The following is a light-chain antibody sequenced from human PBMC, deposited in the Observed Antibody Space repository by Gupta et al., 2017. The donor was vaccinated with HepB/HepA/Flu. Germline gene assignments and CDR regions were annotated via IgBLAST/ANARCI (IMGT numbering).Light chain of an antibody. J-gene: IGLJ2*01. CDR2: KTN. Sequence: QSVLTQPPSASGTPGQRVTISCSGSSSNIGSKAVNWYQQLPGTAPKLLLDKTNQRPSGVTDRFSGSKSGNSASLAIRGLQSEDEAEYYCAAWDDSLNGVAFGGGTKLTVL. CDR3: AAWDDSLNGVA. CDR1: SSNIGSKA. V-gene: IGLV1-44*01.